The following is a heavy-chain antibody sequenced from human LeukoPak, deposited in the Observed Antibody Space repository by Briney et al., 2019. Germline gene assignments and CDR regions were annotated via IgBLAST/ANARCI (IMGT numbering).Heavy chain of an antibody. CDR2: INPNSGGT. D-gene: IGHD3-10*01. V-gene: IGHV1-2*02. J-gene: IGHJ4*02. CDR1: GYTITDYY. Sequence: VSVKVSYKASGYTITDYYIHWVRQAPGQGLEWMGWINPNSGGTNYAQKFEGRVTMTTDTSINTGYVELSSLTSDDTAVYFCARAHYLRFYFFDYWGQGTVVTVSS. CDR3: ARAHYLRFYFFDY.